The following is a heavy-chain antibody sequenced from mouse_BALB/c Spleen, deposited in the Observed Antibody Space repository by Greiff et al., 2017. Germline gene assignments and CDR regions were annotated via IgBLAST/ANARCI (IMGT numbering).Heavy chain of an antibody. Sequence: VQGVESGAELMKPGASVKISCKATGYTFSSYWIEWVKQRPGHGLEWIGEILPGSGSTNYNEKFKGKATFTADTSSNTAYMQLSSLTSEDSAVYYCARTARATGPFDYWGQGTTLTVSS. J-gene: IGHJ2*01. D-gene: IGHD3-2*01. CDR3: ARTARATGPFDY. CDR2: ILPGSGST. V-gene: IGHV1-9*01. CDR1: GYTFSSYW.